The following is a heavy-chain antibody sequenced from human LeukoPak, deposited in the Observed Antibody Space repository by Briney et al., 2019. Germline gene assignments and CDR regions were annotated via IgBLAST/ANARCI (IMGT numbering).Heavy chain of an antibody. CDR2: INHSGST. Sequence: SETLSLTCTVSGGSISSGGYYWSWIRQPPGKGLEWIGEINHSGSTNYNPSLKSRVTMSVDTSKNQFSLKLSSVTAADTAVYYCARDWSAPVTIFGVVRNYGMDVWGQGTTVTVSS. CDR1: GGSISSGGYY. V-gene: IGHV4-61*08. CDR3: ARDWSAPVTIFGVVRNYGMDV. J-gene: IGHJ6*02. D-gene: IGHD3-3*01.